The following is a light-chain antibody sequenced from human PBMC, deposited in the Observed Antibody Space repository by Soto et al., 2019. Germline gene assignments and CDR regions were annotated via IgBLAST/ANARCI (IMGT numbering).Light chain of an antibody. V-gene: IGKV3-11*01. Sequence: EVVLTQSPATLSLSPGESATLSCRASQSVTTYLAWYQQKPGQAPRLLIYDASTRATGIPARFSGSGSGTAFPLTKGSLGPEGFAVYYCQKRYYGPPLTFGGGTKGEIK. J-gene: IGKJ4*01. CDR1: QSVTTY. CDR2: DAS. CDR3: QKRYYGPPLT.